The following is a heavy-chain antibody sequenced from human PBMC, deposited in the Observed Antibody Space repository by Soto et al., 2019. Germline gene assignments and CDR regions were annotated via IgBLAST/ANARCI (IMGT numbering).Heavy chain of an antibody. CDR1: GGSISSGGYY. CDR2: IYYSGST. V-gene: IGHV4-31*03. Sequence: QVQLQESGPGLVKPSQTLSLTCTVSGGSISSGGYYWSWIRQHPGKGLEWIGYIYYSGSTYYNPSLKSRVTISVDTSKHQFSLKLSSVTAADTAVYYCAREGVWGSYLDYWGQGTLVTVSS. J-gene: IGHJ4*02. D-gene: IGHD3-16*02. CDR3: AREGVWGSYLDY.